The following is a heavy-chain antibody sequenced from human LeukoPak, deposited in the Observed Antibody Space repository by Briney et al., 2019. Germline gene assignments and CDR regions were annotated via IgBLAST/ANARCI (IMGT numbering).Heavy chain of an antibody. CDR2: INSDGSWT. Sequence: GGSLRLSCAASGNHWMHWVRQAPGKGLLWVSHINSDGSWTSYADSVKGRFTISKDNAKNTVYLQMNNLRAEDTAVYYCVSFYETDWGRGTLVTVSS. CDR3: VSFYETD. CDR1: GNHW. V-gene: IGHV3-74*01. J-gene: IGHJ4*02. D-gene: IGHD2/OR15-2a*01.